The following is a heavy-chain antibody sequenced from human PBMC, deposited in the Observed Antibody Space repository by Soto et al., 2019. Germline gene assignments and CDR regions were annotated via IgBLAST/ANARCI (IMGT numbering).Heavy chain of an antibody. CDR1: GYTFTSYG. Sequence: ASVKVSCKASGYTFTSYGISWVRQAPGQGLEWMGWISAYNGNTNYAQKLQGRVTMTTDTSTSTAYMELRSLRSDDTAVYYCARDSFGTLVVAATNADYYYGMDVWGQGTTVTVSS. CDR3: ARDSFGTLVVAATNADYYYGMDV. J-gene: IGHJ6*02. CDR2: ISAYNGNT. V-gene: IGHV1-18*04. D-gene: IGHD2-15*01.